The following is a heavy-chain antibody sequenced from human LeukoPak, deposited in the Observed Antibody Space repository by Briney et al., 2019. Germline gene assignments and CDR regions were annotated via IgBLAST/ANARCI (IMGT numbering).Heavy chain of an antibody. CDR2: IYTSGST. Sequence: SETLSLTCTVSGGSISSYYWSWIRQPAGKGLEWIGRIYTSGSTNYNPSLKSRVTMSVDTSKSQFSLKLSSVTAADTAVYYCACFEYSSSSADYWGQGTLVTVSS. D-gene: IGHD6-6*01. CDR1: GGSISSYY. CDR3: ACFEYSSSSADY. J-gene: IGHJ4*02. V-gene: IGHV4-4*07.